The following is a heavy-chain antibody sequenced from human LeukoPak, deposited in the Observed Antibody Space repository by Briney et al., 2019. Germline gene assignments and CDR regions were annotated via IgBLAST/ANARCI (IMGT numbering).Heavy chain of an antibody. CDR2: IYHSGST. J-gene: IGHJ4*02. CDR3: ARQTGSGLFTLP. D-gene: IGHD3/OR15-3a*01. V-gene: IGHV4-4*02. CDR1: GGSISSSNW. Sequence: PSGTLSLTCAVSGGSISSSNWWSWVRQPPGKGLEWIGEIYHSGSTNYNPSLKSRVAISIDTSKNQISLRLTSVTATDTAMYYCARQTGSGLFTLPGGQGTLVTVSS.